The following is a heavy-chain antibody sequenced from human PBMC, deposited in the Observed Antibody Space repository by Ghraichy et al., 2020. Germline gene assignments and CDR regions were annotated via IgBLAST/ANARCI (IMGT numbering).Heavy chain of an antibody. J-gene: IGHJ3*02. Sequence: ETLSLTCAVSGGSISSSSYYWGWIRQPPGKGLEWIGSISYSGSTYYNPSLKSRVTISIDTSKRQFSLKLTSVTAADTAVYYCARLPSDDSFDIWGQGTMVTVSS. D-gene: IGHD3-9*01. CDR3: ARLPSDDSFDI. CDR1: GGSISSSSYY. V-gene: IGHV4-39*01. CDR2: ISYSGST.